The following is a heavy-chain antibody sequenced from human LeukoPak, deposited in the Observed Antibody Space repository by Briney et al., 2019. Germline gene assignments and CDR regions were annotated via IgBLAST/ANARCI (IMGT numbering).Heavy chain of an antibody. J-gene: IGHJ6*02. CDR2: ISSSSSYI. D-gene: IGHD3-10*01. V-gene: IGHV3-21*01. CDR1: GFTFSSYS. Sequence: GGSLRLSCAASGFTFSSYSMNWGRQAPGKGLGWVSSISSSSSYIYYADSVKGRFTISRDNAKNSLYLQMNSLRAEDTAVYYCARETMVRGVYYYYYGMDVWGQGTTVTVSS. CDR3: ARETMVRGVYYYYYGMDV.